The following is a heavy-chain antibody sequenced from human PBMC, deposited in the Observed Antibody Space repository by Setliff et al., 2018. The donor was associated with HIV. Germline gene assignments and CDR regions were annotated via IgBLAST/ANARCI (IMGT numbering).Heavy chain of an antibody. V-gene: IGHV1-8*03. CDR2: MNPNSGNT. CDR1: GYTFTNYD. J-gene: IGHJ4*02. Sequence: ASVKVSCKASGYTFTNYDINWVRQASGQGLEWVGWMNPNSGNTGYAQKLQGRVTFTRNTSKGTAYMELSSLRPDDTALYFCARGAQDYEDYYFDYWGQGTLVTVSS. CDR3: ARGAQDYEDYYFDY. D-gene: IGHD4-17*01.